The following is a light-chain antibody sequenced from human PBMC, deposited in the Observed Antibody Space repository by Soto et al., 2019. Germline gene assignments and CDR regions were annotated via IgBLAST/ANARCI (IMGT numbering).Light chain of an antibody. CDR2: GNN. CDR1: SSDIGAGYD. Sequence: QSVLTQPPSVSGAPGQRVTISCTGSSSDIGAGYDVQWYQQLPGTVPKLLIYGNNNRPSGVPDRFSGSRSGASASLAITGLQAEDEADYYCQSHDSGRRGVFGGGTKVTVL. J-gene: IGLJ2*01. CDR3: QSHDSGRRGV. V-gene: IGLV1-40*01.